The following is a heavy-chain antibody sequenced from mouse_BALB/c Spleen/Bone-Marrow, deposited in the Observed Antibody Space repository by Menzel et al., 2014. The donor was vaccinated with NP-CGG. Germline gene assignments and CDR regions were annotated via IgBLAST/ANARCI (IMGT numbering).Heavy chain of an antibody. D-gene: IGHD2-1*01. CDR2: ISSGSSTI. CDR1: GFTFSSFG. CDR3: ARSDGNYDYAMDY. Sequence: EVQLVESGGGLVQPGGSRKLSCAASGFTFSSFGMHWVRQAPEKGLEWVAYISSGSSTIYYADTVKGRFTISRDNPKNTLFLQMTSLRSEDTAMYYCARSDGNYDYAMDYWGQETSVTVSS. V-gene: IGHV5-17*02. J-gene: IGHJ4*01.